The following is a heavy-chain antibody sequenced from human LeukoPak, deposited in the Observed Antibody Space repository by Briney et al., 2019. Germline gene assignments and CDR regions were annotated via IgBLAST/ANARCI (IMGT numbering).Heavy chain of an antibody. CDR1: GGSFSGYY. J-gene: IGHJ4*02. CDR2: INHSGST. CDR3: ASAPGYSGYGYFDY. D-gene: IGHD5-12*01. V-gene: IGHV4-34*01. Sequence: SETLSLTCAVYGGSFSGYYWSWIRQPPGKGLEWIGEINHSGSTSYNPSLKSRVTLSVDTSKNQFSLKLSSVTAADTAVYYCASAPGYSGYGYFDYWGQGTLVTVSS.